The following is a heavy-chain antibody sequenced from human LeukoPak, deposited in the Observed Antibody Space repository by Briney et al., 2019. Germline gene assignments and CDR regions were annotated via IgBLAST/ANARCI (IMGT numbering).Heavy chain of an antibody. Sequence: GGSLRLSCAASGFMFSNHWMTWVRQAPGKGLEWVSYISSSSSTIYYADSVKGRFTISRDNAKNSLYLQMNSLRAEDTAVYYCARGGPQTGTTWYMDVWGKGTTVTVSS. V-gene: IGHV3-48*01. D-gene: IGHD1-1*01. CDR2: ISSSSSTI. CDR3: ARGGPQTGTTWYMDV. CDR1: GFMFSNHW. J-gene: IGHJ6*03.